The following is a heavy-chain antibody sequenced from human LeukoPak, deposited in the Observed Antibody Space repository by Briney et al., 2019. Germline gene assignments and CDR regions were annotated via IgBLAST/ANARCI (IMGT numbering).Heavy chain of an antibody. D-gene: IGHD3-16*01. CDR3: ASPVVRESLIKN. V-gene: IGHV3-74*01. CDR2: INSDGSST. CDR1: GFTFSSYW. Sequence: GGSLRLSCAASGFTFSSYWMHWVRQAPGKGLVWVSRINSDGSSTSYADSVKGRFTISRDNAKNTLYLQMNNLRADDTAVYYCASPVVRESLIKNWGQGTLVTVSS. J-gene: IGHJ4*02.